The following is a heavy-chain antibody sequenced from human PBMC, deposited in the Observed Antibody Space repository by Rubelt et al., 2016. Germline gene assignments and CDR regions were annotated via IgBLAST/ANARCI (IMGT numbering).Heavy chain of an antibody. CDR3: ANPPYQLLSDY. Sequence: GKGLEWVSGISASGGATYYANSVKGRFTISRDNSKNTLYLQMNSLRAEDTAVYYCANPPYQLLSDYWGQGTLVTVSS. CDR2: ISASGGAT. V-gene: IGHV3-23*01. D-gene: IGHD2-2*01. J-gene: IGHJ4*02.